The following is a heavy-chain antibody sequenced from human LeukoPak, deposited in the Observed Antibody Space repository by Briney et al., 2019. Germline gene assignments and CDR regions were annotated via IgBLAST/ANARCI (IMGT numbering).Heavy chain of an antibody. CDR2: ISYDGSNK. V-gene: IGHV3-30*18. J-gene: IGHJ6*02. CDR3: AKIREYSSSWYSLRYYYYGMDV. Sequence: GGSLRLSCAASGFTFSSYGMHWVRQAPGKGLEWEAVISYDGSNKYYADSVKGRFTISRDNSKNTLYLQMNSLRAEDTAVYYCAKIREYSSSWYSLRYYYYGMDVWGQGTTVTVSS. CDR1: GFTFSSYG. D-gene: IGHD6-13*01.